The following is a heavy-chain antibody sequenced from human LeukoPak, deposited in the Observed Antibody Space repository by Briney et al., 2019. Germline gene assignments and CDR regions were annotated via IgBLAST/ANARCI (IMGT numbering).Heavy chain of an antibody. D-gene: IGHD2-2*01. J-gene: IGHJ5*02. Sequence: PSETLSLTCTVSGGSSSSSRYYWGWIRQPPGKGLERIGSIYYSGGTYYNPSLKSRVTISVDTSKNQFSLKLSSVTAADTAVYYCARHPYQLLWLSWFDPWGQGTLVTVSS. V-gene: IGHV4-39*01. CDR1: GGSSSSSRYY. CDR2: IYYSGGT. CDR3: ARHPYQLLWLSWFDP.